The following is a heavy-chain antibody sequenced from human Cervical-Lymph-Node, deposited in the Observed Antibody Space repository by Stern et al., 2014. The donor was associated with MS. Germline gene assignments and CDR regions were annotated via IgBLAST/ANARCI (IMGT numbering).Heavy chain of an antibody. J-gene: IGHJ4*02. D-gene: IGHD3-10*01. CDR3: VRADGSTDDY. V-gene: IGHV3-11*01. CDR2: ISSSGDHI. CDR1: GFSFRNYY. Sequence: VQLVESGGGLVKPGGSLRLSCAASGFSFRNYYMSWIRQAPGQGLEWGSYISSSGDHIDYADSVKGRFTISRDNAKNSLYLQMNSLRADDTAIYYCVRADGSTDDYWGQGTLVTVSS.